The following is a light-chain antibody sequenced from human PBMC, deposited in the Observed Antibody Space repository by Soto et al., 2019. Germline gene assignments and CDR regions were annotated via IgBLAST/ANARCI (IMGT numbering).Light chain of an antibody. CDR2: DVT. CDR3: SSYAISSPGV. V-gene: IGLV2-14*01. CDR1: SSDVGGYNY. J-gene: IGLJ1*01. Sequence: QSVLTQPASVSGSPGQSITISCTGTSSDVGGYNYVSWYQQHPDKAPKLMIYDVTNRPSEVSNRFSGSKSGNTASLTISGLQAEDEADYYCSSYAISSPGVFGTGTKLTVL.